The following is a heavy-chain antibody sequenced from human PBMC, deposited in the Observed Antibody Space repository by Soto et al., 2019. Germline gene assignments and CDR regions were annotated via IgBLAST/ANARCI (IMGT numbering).Heavy chain of an antibody. CDR3: ARAHRDLQQLVQYYYGMDV. J-gene: IGHJ6*02. CDR1: GGSISSGDYY. D-gene: IGHD6-13*01. CDR2: ISYSGST. Sequence: QVQLQESGPGLVKPSQTLSLTCTVSGGSISSGDYYWSWIRQPPGKGLEWIGYISYSGSTYYNPSRKSRVSISVDTSKNQFSLKLSSVTAADTAVYYCARAHRDLQQLVQYYYGMDVWGQGTTVTVSS. V-gene: IGHV4-30-4*01.